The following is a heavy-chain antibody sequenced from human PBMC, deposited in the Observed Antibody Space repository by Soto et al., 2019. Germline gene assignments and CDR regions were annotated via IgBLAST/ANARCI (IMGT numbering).Heavy chain of an antibody. CDR1: GDSVSSNSAG. V-gene: IGHV6-1*01. Sequence: QVQLQQSGPGLVKPSQTLSLTCDISGDSVSSNSAGWNWIRQTPSRGLEWLGRTYYRSKWYNNYAVSVKSRVSVHPDTDKNQFSLQLNSVTPEDTAVYYCARGSWDDVSGHYYMDVWGKGTTVTVSS. D-gene: IGHD1-1*01. CDR3: ARGSWDDVSGHYYMDV. CDR2: TYYRSKWYN. J-gene: IGHJ6*03.